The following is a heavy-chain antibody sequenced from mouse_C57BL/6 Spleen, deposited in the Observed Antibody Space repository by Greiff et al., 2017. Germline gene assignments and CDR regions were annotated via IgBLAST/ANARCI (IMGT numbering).Heavy chain of an antibody. D-gene: IGHD3-2*02. V-gene: IGHV1-64*01. CDR1: GYTFTSYW. Sequence: QVQLQQPGAELVKPGASVKLSCKASGYTFTSYWMHWVKQRPGQGLEWIGMIHPNSGSTNYNEKFKSKATLTVDNSSSTAYMQLSSLTSEDSAVYYCARDSSGYDYFDYWGQGTTLTVSS. CDR2: IHPNSGST. J-gene: IGHJ2*01. CDR3: ARDSSGYDYFDY.